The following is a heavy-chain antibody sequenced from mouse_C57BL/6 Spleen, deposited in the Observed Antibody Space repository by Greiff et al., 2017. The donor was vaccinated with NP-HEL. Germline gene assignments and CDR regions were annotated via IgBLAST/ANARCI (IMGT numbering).Heavy chain of an antibody. CDR1: GYTFTSYW. CDR3: ARGMDYGSSYPAWFAY. D-gene: IGHD1-1*01. Sequence: QVQLQQPGAELVRPGTSVKLSCKASGYTFTSYWMHWVKQRPGQGLEWIGVIDPSDSYTNYNQKFKGKATLTVDTSSSTAYMQLSSLTSEDSAVYYCARGMDYGSSYPAWFAYWGQGTLVTVSA. V-gene: IGHV1-59*01. CDR2: IDPSDSYT. J-gene: IGHJ3*01.